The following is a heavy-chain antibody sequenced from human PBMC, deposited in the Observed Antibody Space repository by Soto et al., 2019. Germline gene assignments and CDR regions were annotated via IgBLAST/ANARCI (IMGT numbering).Heavy chain of an antibody. CDR1: GGSISSSSYF. CDR3: ARGVYYGSLSRSHNWFDP. CDR2: MYYSGST. Sequence: SETLSLTCSVSGGSISSSSYFWGWIRQPPGKGLEWIGSMYYSGSTYYNPSLRSRVTISVDTSKNQFSLKLTSVTAADTAVYYCARGVYYGSLSRSHNWFDPWGRGTLVTVSS. D-gene: IGHD3-10*01. J-gene: IGHJ5*02. V-gene: IGHV4-39*07.